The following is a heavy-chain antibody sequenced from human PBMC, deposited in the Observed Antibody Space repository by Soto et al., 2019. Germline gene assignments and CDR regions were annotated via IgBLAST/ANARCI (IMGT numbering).Heavy chain of an antibody. D-gene: IGHD3-10*01. J-gene: IGHJ5*02. CDR2: IIPILGIA. CDR3: ARAAMVRGVPEYNWFDP. CDR1: GGTFSSYT. Sequence: SVKVSCKASGGTFSSYTISWVRQAPGQGLEWMGRIIPILGIANYAQKFQGRVTITADKSTSTAYMELSSLRSEDTAVYYCARAAMVRGVPEYNWFDPWGQGTLVTVSS. V-gene: IGHV1-69*02.